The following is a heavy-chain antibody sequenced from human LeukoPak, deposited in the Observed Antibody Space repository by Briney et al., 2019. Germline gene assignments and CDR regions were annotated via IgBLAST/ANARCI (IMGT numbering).Heavy chain of an antibody. V-gene: IGHV4-39*01. J-gene: IGHJ5*02. D-gene: IGHD3-9*01. CDR3: ASSSPVYDILTGYQLNWFDP. CDR1: GGSISSYY. CDR2: IYYSGST. Sequence: PSETLSLTCTVSGGSISSYYWGWIRQPPGKGLEWIGSIYYSGSTYYNPSLKSRVTISVDTSKNQFSLKLSSVTAADTAVYYCASSSPVYDILTGYQLNWFDPWGQGTLVTVSS.